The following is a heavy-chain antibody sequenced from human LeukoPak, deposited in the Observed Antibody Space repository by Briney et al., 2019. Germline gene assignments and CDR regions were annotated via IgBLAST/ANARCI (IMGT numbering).Heavy chain of an antibody. V-gene: IGHV3-11*04. D-gene: IGHD3-10*01. CDR1: GFSVSDYY. Sequence: KPGGSLRLSCAASGFSVSDYYMSWIRQAPGKGLEWVSYISSGGSIIHYADSVKGRFTISRDNAKNSLYLQMNSLRAEDTAVYYCARDPGILWFGEFNYGMDVWGKGTTVTVSS. CDR3: ARDPGILWFGEFNYGMDV. CDR2: ISSGGSII. J-gene: IGHJ6*04.